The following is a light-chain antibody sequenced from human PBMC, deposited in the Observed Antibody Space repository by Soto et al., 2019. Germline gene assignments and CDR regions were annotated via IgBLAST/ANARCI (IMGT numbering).Light chain of an antibody. CDR3: SSYTGSSTPYV. J-gene: IGLJ1*01. Sequence: QSALTQPASVSGSPGQSITISCTGTSSDVGGYNFVSWYQQHPAKAPKLMIFDVSHRPSGISNRFSASKSGNTASLTISGLQAEDEADYYCSSYTGSSTPYVFGTGTKLTVL. CDR2: DVS. CDR1: SSDVGGYNF. V-gene: IGLV2-14*01.